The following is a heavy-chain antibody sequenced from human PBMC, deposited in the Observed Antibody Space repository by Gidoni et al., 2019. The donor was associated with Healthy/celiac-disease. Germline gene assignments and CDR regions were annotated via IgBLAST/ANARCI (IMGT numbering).Heavy chain of an antibody. J-gene: IGHJ4*02. CDR3: AKESIAAPLGIDY. V-gene: IGHV3-23*01. D-gene: IGHD6-6*01. Sequence: EVQLLESGGGWVQPGGSLRPSWAASGVTFSSYAMRWGRQAPGKGLGLVSAISGSGVITYYADSVKGRFTISRYNSKNTLYLQMNSLRAEDTAVYYCAKESIAAPLGIDYWGQGTLVTVSS. CDR2: ISGSGVIT. CDR1: GVTFSSYA.